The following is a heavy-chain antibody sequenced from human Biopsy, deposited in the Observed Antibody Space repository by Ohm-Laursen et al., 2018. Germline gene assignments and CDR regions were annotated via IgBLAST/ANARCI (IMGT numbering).Heavy chain of an antibody. Sequence: SGTLSLTCTVSGDSVTKYYWSWIRQPPGKGLEWIGHIYYSVMTNYNPSLQSRVSISVDTSRNQFSLTLSSVTAADTAVYYCARDSGILNYGNFKYYHYYGMDVWGQGTKVTVSS. D-gene: IGHD4-11*01. CDR1: GDSVTKYY. CDR2: IYYSVMT. CDR3: ARDSGILNYGNFKYYHYYGMDV. J-gene: IGHJ6*02. V-gene: IGHV4-59*02.